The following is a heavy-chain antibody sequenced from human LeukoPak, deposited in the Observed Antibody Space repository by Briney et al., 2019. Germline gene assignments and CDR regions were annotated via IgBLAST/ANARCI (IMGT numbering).Heavy chain of an antibody. D-gene: IGHD3-10*01. CDR2: IYSGGST. CDR1: GFTVSSNY. Sequence: PGGSLRLSCAASGFTVSSNYTSWVRQAPGKGLEWVSVIYSGGSTYYADSVKGRFTISRDNSKNTLYLQMNSLRAEDTAVYYCARSGYYYYMDVWGKGTTVTVSS. CDR3: ARSGYYYYMDV. V-gene: IGHV3-53*01. J-gene: IGHJ6*03.